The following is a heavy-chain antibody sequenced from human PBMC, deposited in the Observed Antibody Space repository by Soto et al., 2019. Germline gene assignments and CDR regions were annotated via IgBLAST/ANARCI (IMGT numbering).Heavy chain of an antibody. CDR3: AKDRPVNWNAPAPGDNWFDS. CDR1: GFTFISYA. CDR2: ISGSGGST. D-gene: IGHD1-1*01. Sequence: EVQLLESGGGLVQPGGSLRLSCAASGFTFISYAMTWVRQVPGKGLEWVSTISGSGGSTYYADSVKGRFTISRDNSKSTVHLQMNSLRAEDTAVYYCAKDRPVNWNAPAPGDNWFDSWGQGTLVTVSS. J-gene: IGHJ5*01. V-gene: IGHV3-23*01.